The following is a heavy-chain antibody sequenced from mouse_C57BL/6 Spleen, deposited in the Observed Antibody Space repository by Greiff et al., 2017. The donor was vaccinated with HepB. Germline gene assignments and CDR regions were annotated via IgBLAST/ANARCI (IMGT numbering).Heavy chain of an antibody. CDR1: GYTFTDYN. D-gene: IGHD1-1*01. V-gene: IGHV1-18*01. CDR3: ARGTTVVGADAMDY. Sequence: VQLQHSGPELVKPGASVKIPCKASGYTFTDYNMDWVKQSHGKSLEWIGDINPNNGGTIYNQKFKGKATLTVDKSSSTAYMELRSLTSEDTAVYYCARGTTVVGADAMDYWGQGTSVTVSS. J-gene: IGHJ4*01. CDR2: INPNNGGT.